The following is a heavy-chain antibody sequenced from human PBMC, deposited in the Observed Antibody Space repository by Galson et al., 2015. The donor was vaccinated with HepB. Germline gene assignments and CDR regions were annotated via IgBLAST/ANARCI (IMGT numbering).Heavy chain of an antibody. CDR1: GGSISSSSYY. CDR3: ARDAPFLKWLLSPSGYYYGMDV. V-gene: IGHV4-39*07. D-gene: IGHD3-3*01. CDR2: IYYSGST. J-gene: IGHJ6*02. Sequence: SETLSLTCTVSGGSISSSSYYWGWIHQPPGKGLEWIGSIYYSGSTYYNPSLKSRLTISVDTSKNQFSLKLSSVTAADTAVYYCARDAPFLKWLLSPSGYYYGMDVWGQGTTVTASS.